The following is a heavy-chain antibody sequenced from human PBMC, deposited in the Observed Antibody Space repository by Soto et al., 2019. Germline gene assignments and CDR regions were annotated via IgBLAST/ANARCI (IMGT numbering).Heavy chain of an antibody. D-gene: IGHD2-15*01. J-gene: IGHJ3*02. Sequence: ASVKVSCKASGYTFTSYAMHWVRQAPGQRLEWMGWINAGNGNTKYSQKFQGRVTITRDTSASTAYMELSSLRSEDTAVYYCARVKIYCSGGSCYNPDAFDIWDQGTMVT. V-gene: IGHV1-3*01. CDR1: GYTFTSYA. CDR2: INAGNGNT. CDR3: ARVKIYCSGGSCYNPDAFDI.